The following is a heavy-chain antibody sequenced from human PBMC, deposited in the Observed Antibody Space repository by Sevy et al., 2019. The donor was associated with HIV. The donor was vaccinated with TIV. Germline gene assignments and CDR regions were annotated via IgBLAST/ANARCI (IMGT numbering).Heavy chain of an antibody. CDR3: AKRYSSGHAGFDY. V-gene: IGHV3-23*01. D-gene: IGHD6-19*01. CDR1: GFTFSSYA. Sequence: GGSLKISCAASGFTFSSYAMSWVRQAPGKGLEWVSAISGSGGSTYYADSVKGRFTISRDNSKNTLYLQMNSLRAEDTAVYYCAKRYSSGHAGFDYWGQGTLVTVSS. J-gene: IGHJ4*02. CDR2: ISGSGGST.